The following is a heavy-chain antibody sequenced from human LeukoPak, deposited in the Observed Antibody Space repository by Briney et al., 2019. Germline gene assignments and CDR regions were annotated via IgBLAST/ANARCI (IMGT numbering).Heavy chain of an antibody. CDR3: TTDEMVYATFDY. Sequence: GSLRLSCAASGFTFSSYTKSWVRQAPGKGLEWVSAISASGSSTYYADSVKGRFTISRDNSKNTLYLQMNSLKTEDTAVYYCTTDEMVYATFDYWGQGTLVTVSS. CDR1: GFTFSSYT. D-gene: IGHD2-8*01. V-gene: IGHV3-23*01. J-gene: IGHJ4*02. CDR2: ISASGSST.